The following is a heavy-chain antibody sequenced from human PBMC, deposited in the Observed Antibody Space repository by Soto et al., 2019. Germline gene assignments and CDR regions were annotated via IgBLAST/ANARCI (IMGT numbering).Heavy chain of an antibody. CDR3: ARVAGWFGDVYYYYGMDV. CDR2: ISSSSSYI. V-gene: IGHV3-21*01. Sequence: GGSLRLSCAASGFTFSSYSMNWVRQAPGKGLEWVSSISSSSSYIYYADSVKGRFTISRDNAKNSLYLQMNSLRAEDTAVYYCARVAGWFGDVYYYYGMDVWGQGTTVTVSS. CDR1: GFTFSSYS. D-gene: IGHD3-10*01. J-gene: IGHJ6*02.